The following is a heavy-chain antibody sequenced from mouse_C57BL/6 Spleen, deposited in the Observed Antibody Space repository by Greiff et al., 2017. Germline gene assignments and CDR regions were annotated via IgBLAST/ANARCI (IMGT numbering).Heavy chain of an antibody. CDR1: GYTFTSYW. V-gene: IGHV1-72*01. Sequence: QVQLQQSGAELVKPGASVKLSCKASGYTFTSYWMHWVKQRPGRGLEWIGRIVPNSGGTKYNEKFKSKATLTVDKPSSTAYMQLSRLTSEDSAVYYCARGTVYYYGSTRPEGYFDVWGTGTTVTVSS. J-gene: IGHJ1*03. CDR2: IVPNSGGT. CDR3: ARGTVYYYGSTRPEGYFDV. D-gene: IGHD1-1*01.